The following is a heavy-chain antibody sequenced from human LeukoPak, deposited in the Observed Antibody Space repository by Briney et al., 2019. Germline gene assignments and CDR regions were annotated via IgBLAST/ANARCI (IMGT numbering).Heavy chain of an antibody. V-gene: IGHV4-59*01. J-gene: IGHJ4*02. D-gene: IGHD3-10*01. CDR2: IYYSGST. Sequence: SETLSLTCTVSGGSISSYYWSWIRQPPGKGLEWIGYIYYSGSTNYNPSLKSRVTISVDTSKNQFSLKLSSVTAADTAVYYCAGTSITMVRGAYFDYWGQGTLVTVSS. CDR1: GGSISSYY. CDR3: AGTSITMVRGAYFDY.